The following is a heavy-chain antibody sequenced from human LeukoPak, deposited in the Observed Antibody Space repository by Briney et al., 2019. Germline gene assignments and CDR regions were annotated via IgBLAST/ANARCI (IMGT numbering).Heavy chain of an antibody. J-gene: IGHJ6*03. CDR1: GFTFDDYT. CDR2: ISWDGGST. V-gene: IGHV3-43*01. CDR3: AKDNRVRGVIGYMDV. D-gene: IGHD3-10*01. Sequence: GGSPRLSCAASGFTFDDYTMHWVRQAPGKGLEWVSLISWDGGSTYYADSVKGRFTISRDNSKNSLYLQMNSLRTEDTALYYCAKDNRVRGVIGYMDVWGKGTTVTVSS.